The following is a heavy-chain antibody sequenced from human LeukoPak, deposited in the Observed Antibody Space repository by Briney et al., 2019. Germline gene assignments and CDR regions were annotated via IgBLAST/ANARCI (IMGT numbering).Heavy chain of an antibody. CDR2: INHSGST. CDR3: ARAGSSYSPLWY. Sequence: SETLSLTCAVYGGSFSGYYWSWIRQPPGKGLEWIGEINHSGSTNYNPSLKSRVTISVDTSKNQFSLKRSSVTAADTAVYYCARAGSSYSPLWYWGQGTLVTVSS. CDR1: GGSFSGYY. J-gene: IGHJ4*02. V-gene: IGHV4-34*01. D-gene: IGHD5-18*01.